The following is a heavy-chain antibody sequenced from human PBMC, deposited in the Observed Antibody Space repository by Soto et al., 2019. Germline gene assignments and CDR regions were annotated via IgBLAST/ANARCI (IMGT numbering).Heavy chain of an antibody. D-gene: IGHD5-12*01. CDR1: GGSFSGYY. CDR3: ARIRGVATIGRLVTDY. V-gene: IGHV4-34*01. CDR2: INHSGST. Sequence: PSETLSLTCAVYGGSFSGYYWSWIRQPPGKGLEWIGEINHSGSTNYNPSLKSRVTISVDTSKNQFSLKLSSVTAADTAVYYCARIRGVATIGRLVTDYWGQGTLVTVSS. J-gene: IGHJ4*02.